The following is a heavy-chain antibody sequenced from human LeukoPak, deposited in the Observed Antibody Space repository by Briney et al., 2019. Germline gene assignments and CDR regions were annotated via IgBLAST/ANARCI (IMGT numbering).Heavy chain of an antibody. D-gene: IGHD3-16*02. CDR2: IIPILGIA. CDR1: GGTFSSCA. J-gene: IGHJ4*02. Sequence: ASVKVSCKASGGTFSSCAISWVRQAPGQGLEWMGRIIPILGIANYAQKFQGRVTITADKSTSTAYMELSSLRSEDTAVYYCARDKHRYDYVWGSYRGSEYYFDYWGQGTLVTVSS. V-gene: IGHV1-69*04. CDR3: ARDKHRYDYVWGSYRGSEYYFDY.